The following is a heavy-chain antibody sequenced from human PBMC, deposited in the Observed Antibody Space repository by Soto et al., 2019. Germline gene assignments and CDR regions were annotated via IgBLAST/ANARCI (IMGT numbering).Heavy chain of an antibody. Sequence: QVQLVQSGAEVKKPGASVKVSCKASGYTFTSYDINWVRQATGQGLEWMGWMNPNSGNTGYAQKFQGRVTMTRNTSISTAYMELSSLRSEDTAVYYCARWASRRGYCSGGSCYPPWGQGTLVTVSS. D-gene: IGHD2-15*01. CDR1: GYTFTSYD. J-gene: IGHJ4*02. V-gene: IGHV1-8*01. CDR2: MNPNSGNT. CDR3: ARWASRRGYCSGGSCYPP.